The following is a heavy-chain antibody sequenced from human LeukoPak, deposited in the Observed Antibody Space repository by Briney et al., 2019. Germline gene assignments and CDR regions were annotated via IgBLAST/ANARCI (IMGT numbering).Heavy chain of an antibody. J-gene: IGHJ4*02. CDR2: ISGSGAST. Sequence: GGSLRLSCLTSGFTLSTNAMSWVRQAPGKGLEWISGISGSGASTYYADSVKGRFTISRDDSRNTLYLQMNSLRGDDTAVYYCAKDVGKGKSLHFFDYWGQGTLVTVSS. V-gene: IGHV3-23*01. CDR3: AKDVGKGKSLHFFDY. D-gene: IGHD1-26*01. CDR1: GFTLSTNA.